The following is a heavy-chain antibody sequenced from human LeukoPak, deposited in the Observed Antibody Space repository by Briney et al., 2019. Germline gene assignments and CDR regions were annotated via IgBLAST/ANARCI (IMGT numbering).Heavy chain of an antibody. J-gene: IGHJ4*02. D-gene: IGHD3-10*01. Sequence: SETLSLTCTVSGGAISSYYWSWIRQPAGKGLEWIGRIYTSGSTNYNPSLKSRVTMSVDTSKNQFSLKLSSVTAADTAVYYCAGEGYYGEPGYWGQGTLVTVSS. V-gene: IGHV4-4*07. CDR3: AGEGYYGEPGY. CDR2: IYTSGST. CDR1: GGAISSYY.